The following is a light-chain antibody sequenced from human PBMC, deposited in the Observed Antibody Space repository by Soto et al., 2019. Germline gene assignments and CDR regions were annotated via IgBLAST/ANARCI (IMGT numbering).Light chain of an antibody. CDR2: SAS. V-gene: IGKV1-27*01. J-gene: IGKJ3*01. CDR3: QKYYSAPFT. Sequence: DIQMTQSPSSLSASVGDRATITCRASQDIGYFLTWYQQRPGKSPNLIIYSASSLFSGAPSRFSGSGSGTDFTLTIFNLQPNDVANDYYQKYYSAPFTFGRGTRVEIK. CDR1: QDIGYF.